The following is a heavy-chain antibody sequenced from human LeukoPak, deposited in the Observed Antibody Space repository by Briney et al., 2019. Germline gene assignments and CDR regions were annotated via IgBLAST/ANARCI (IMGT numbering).Heavy chain of an antibody. CDR3: AREVATGDYRFDAFNI. D-gene: IGHD4-17*01. V-gene: IGHV4-59*01. CDR1: GGSISSYY. Sequence: PSETLSLTCTVSGGSISSYYWSWIRQPPGKGLEWIGYIYYSGSTNYNPSLKSRVTISVDTSKNQFSLKLSSVTAADTAVYYCAREVATGDYRFDAFNIWGQGTMVTVSS. CDR2: IYYSGST. J-gene: IGHJ3*02.